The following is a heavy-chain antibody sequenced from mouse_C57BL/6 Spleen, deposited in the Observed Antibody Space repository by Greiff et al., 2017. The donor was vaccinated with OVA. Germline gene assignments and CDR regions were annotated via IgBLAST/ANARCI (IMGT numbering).Heavy chain of an antibody. CDR2: IDPEDGVT. J-gene: IGHJ2*01. CDR3: ASNPYY. V-gene: IGHV14-2*01. Sequence: VQLQQSGAELVKPGASVKLSCPASGFNFPDSFMPWVKQRPEQGLAWIGRIDPEDGVTKYAPKFQGKATITADTSSNTAYLQLSSLTSEDTAVYYCASNPYYWGQGTTLTVSS. CDR1: GFNFPDSF.